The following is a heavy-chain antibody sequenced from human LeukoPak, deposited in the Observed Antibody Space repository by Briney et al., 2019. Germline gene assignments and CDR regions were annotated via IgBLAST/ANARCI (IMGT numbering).Heavy chain of an antibody. Sequence: GGSLRLSCAASGFTFSSYSMNSVRQAPGQGLKWVSYISSSSSTIYYADSVKGRFTISRDNAKNSLYLQMNSLRAEDTAVYYCARGRFLEWLLLDYWGQGTLVTVSS. CDR2: ISSSSSTI. CDR3: ARGRFLEWLLLDY. V-gene: IGHV3-48*04. CDR1: GFTFSSYS. J-gene: IGHJ4*02. D-gene: IGHD3-3*01.